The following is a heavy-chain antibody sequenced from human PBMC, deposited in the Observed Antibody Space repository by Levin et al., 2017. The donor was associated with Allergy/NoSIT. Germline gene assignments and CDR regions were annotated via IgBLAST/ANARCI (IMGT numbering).Heavy chain of an antibody. D-gene: IGHD6-19*01. J-gene: IGHJ4*02. Sequence: KVSCKGSGYSFTSSWISWVRQTPGKGLEWMGKIDPSDSHTKYSPSFQGHVTMSVDKSTNTAYLQWSSLRASDSATYYCGRRIGYSSGWNWDDYWGQGTLVTVSS. CDR3: GRRIGYSSGWNWDDY. CDR1: GYSFTSSW. V-gene: IGHV5-10-1*01. CDR2: IDPSDSHT.